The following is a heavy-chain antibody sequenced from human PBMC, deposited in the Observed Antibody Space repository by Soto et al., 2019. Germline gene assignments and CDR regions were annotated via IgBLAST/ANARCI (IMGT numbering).Heavy chain of an antibody. CDR1: GYSFTSYW. CDR3: ASNYYDIQEPDAFDI. J-gene: IGHJ3*02. D-gene: IGHD3-22*01. V-gene: IGHV5-51*01. CDR2: IYPGDSDT. Sequence: WESLEISCKGSGYSFTSYWIGLVRQMPGKGLEWMGIIYPGDSDTRYSPSFQGQVTISADKSISTAYLQWSSLKASDTAMYYCASNYYDIQEPDAFDIWGQGTMVTVSS.